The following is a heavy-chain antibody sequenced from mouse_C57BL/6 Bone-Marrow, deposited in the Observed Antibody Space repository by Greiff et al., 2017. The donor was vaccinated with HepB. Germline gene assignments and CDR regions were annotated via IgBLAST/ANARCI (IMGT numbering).Heavy chain of an antibody. CDR3: AIITTVVAPYAMDY. CDR2: IDPNSGGT. Sequence: VQLQQPGAELVKPGASVKLSCKASGYTFTSYWMHWVKQRPGRGLEWIGRIDPNSGGTKYNEKFKSKATLTVDKPSSTAYMQLSSLTSEDTAVYYCAIITTVVAPYAMDYWGQGTSVTVSS. CDR1: GYTFTSYW. D-gene: IGHD1-1*01. V-gene: IGHV1-62-3*01. J-gene: IGHJ4*01.